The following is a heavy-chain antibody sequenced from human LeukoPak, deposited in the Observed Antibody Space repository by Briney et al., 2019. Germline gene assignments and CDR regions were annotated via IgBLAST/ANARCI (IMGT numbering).Heavy chain of an antibody. Sequence: GGSLRLSCAASGFTVSSNYMSWVRQAPGKGLEWVSVIYSGGSTYYADPVKGRFTISRDNSKNTLCLQMNSLRAEDTAVYYCARASYGEEFDYWGQGTLVTVSS. J-gene: IGHJ4*02. CDR1: GFTVSSNY. D-gene: IGHD4-17*01. CDR3: ARASYGEEFDY. V-gene: IGHV3-66*01. CDR2: IYSGGST.